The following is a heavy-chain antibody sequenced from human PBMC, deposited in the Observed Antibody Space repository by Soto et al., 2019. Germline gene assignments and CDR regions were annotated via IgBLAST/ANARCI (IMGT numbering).Heavy chain of an antibody. CDR1: GYTFTGYH. CDR3: ARWMGASNWFDP. D-gene: IGHD1-26*01. CDR2: INTNSGDT. Sequence: QVQLVQSGAEVKEPGASVKVSCKASGYTFTGYHIHWVRQAPGQGLEWMGWINTNSGDTNYAQKFQGWVTMTRDTSINTAYVQLSRLRSDDTAVYYCARWMGASNWFDPWGQGTLVTVSS. J-gene: IGHJ5*02. V-gene: IGHV1-2*04.